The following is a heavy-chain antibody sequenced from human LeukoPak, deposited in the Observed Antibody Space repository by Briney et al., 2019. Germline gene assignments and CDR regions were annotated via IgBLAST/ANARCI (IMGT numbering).Heavy chain of an antibody. D-gene: IGHD3-22*01. CDR1: GYTFATYY. CDR3: ARVSYYYDSSGYPEGYYYYGMDV. CDR2: INPTGGST. J-gene: IGHJ6*02. V-gene: IGHV1-46*01. Sequence: VASVKVSCKASGYTFATYYIHWVRQAPGQGLEWMGIINPTGGSTSYAQKFQGRVTITRDTSASTAYMELSSLRSEDTAVYYCARVSYYYDSSGYPEGYYYYGMDVWGQGTTVTVSS.